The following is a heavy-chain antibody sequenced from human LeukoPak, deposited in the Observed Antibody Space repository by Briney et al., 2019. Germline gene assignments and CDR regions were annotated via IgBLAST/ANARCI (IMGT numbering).Heavy chain of an antibody. J-gene: IGHJ5*02. D-gene: IGHD3-10*01. CDR2: INHSGST. Sequence: PGGSLRLSCAASGFTFSSYAMSWVRQAPGKGLEWIGEINHSGSTNYNPSLKSRVTISVDTSKNQFSLKLSSVTAADTAVYYCASIYYYGSGRSYNWFDPWGQGTLVTVSS. CDR1: GFTFSSYA. CDR3: ASIYYYGSGRSYNWFDP. V-gene: IGHV4-34*01.